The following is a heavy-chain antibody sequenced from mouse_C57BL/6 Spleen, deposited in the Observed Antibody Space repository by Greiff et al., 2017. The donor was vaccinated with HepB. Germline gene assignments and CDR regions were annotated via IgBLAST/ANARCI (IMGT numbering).Heavy chain of an antibody. Sequence: EVQLQQSGTVLARPGASVKMSCKTSGYTFTSYWMHWVKQRPGQGLEWIGAIYPGNSDTSYNQKFKGKAKLTAVTSASTAYLELSSLTNEDSAVYYWTRGDDYDGGWFAYWGQGTLVTVSA. D-gene: IGHD2-4*01. CDR2: IYPGNSDT. CDR1: GYTFTSYW. V-gene: IGHV1-5*01. CDR3: TRGDDYDGGWFAY. J-gene: IGHJ3*01.